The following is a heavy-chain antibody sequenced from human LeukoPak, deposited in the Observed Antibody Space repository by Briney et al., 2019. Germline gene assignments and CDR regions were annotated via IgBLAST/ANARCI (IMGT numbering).Heavy chain of an antibody. D-gene: IGHD3-22*01. J-gene: IGHJ3*02. CDR3: ARGGSSGYHYNAFDI. V-gene: IGHV3-74*01. CDR1: GFTFSSYW. Sequence: GGSLRLSCAASGFTFSSYWMHWVRQAPGKGLVWVSRIYSDGSSTSYADFVKGRFTISRDNSRTSLYLQMSSLRAEDTAVYYCARGGSSGYHYNAFDIWGLGTMVTVSS. CDR2: IYSDGSST.